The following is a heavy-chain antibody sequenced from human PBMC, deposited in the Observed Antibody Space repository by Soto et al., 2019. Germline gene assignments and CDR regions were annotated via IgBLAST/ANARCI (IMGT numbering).Heavy chain of an antibody. D-gene: IGHD5-18*01. J-gene: IGHJ4*02. CDR1: GGPFSSSA. CDR3: ATVPGTAMAFLSLDH. V-gene: IGHV1-69*13. Sequence: SVKVSCKDSGGPFSSSAINWVRQAPGHGLDWMGGIVPMYDITNYAQNFQGRVTRTADESTRTAYRELSSLRSEDTAVYYCATVPGTAMAFLSLDHWGQGTLVTAPQ. CDR2: IVPMYDIT.